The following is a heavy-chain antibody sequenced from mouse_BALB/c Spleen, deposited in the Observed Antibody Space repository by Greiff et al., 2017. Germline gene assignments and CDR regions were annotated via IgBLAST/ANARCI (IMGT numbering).Heavy chain of an antibody. CDR1: GFTFTSYG. J-gene: IGHJ1*01. CDR3: AKIGSSPYWYFDV. D-gene: IGHD1-1*01. CDR2: IWGDGST. V-gene: IGHV2-3*01. Sequence: VKVVESGPGLVAPSQSLSITCTVSGFTFTSYGVSWVRQPPGKGLEWLGVIWGDGSTNYHSALISRLSISKDNSKSQVFLTLNSLQTDDTATYYCAKIGSSPYWYFDVWGAGTTVTVSS.